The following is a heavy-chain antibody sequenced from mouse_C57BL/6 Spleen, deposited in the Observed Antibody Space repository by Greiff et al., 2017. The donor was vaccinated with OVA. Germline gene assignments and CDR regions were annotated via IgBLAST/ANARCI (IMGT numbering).Heavy chain of an antibody. CDR2: IWSGGST. Sequence: QVQLQQSGPGLVQPSQSLSITCTVSGFSLTSYGVHWVRQSPGKGLEWLGVIWSGGSTDYNAAFISRLSISKDNSKSQVFFKMNSLQADDTAIYYCARSGYGNYLFAYWGQGTLVTVSA. D-gene: IGHD2-1*01. CDR1: GFSLTSYG. J-gene: IGHJ3*01. CDR3: ARSGYGNYLFAY. V-gene: IGHV2-2*01.